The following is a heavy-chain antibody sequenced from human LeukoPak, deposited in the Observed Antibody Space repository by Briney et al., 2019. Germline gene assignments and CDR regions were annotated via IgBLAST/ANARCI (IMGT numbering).Heavy chain of an antibody. CDR3: ARVVGVLWLDYMDV. J-gene: IGHJ6*03. CDR2: IYHSGST. V-gene: IGHV4-38-2*02. D-gene: IGHD3-10*01. Sequence: SETLSLTCIVSGYSISSGYYWGWIRQPPGKGLEWIGSIYHSGSTNYNPSLKGRVTISVDTSKNQFSLKLSSVTAADTAVYYCARVVGVLWLDYMDVWGKGTTVTISS. CDR1: GYSISSGYY.